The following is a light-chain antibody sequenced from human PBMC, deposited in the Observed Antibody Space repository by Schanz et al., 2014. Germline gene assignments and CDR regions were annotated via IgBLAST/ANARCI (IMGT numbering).Light chain of an antibody. J-gene: IGLJ3*02. V-gene: IGLV2-8*01. CDR3: SSYAGSNKEV. CDR1: SSDVGGYKY. Sequence: QSALTQPASVSGSPGQSITISCTGTSSDVGGYKYVSWYQQHPGKAPKLMIYEVSKRPSGVPDRFSASKSGNTASLTVSGLQAEDEADYYCSSYAGSNKEVFGGGTKLTVL. CDR2: EVS.